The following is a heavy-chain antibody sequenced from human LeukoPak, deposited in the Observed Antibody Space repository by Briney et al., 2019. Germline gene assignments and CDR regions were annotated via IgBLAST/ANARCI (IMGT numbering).Heavy chain of an antibody. CDR2: ISGSGGST. CDR3: AKDRSIAVAGTDFDY. CDR1: GFTFSSYA. Sequence: GGSLRLSCAASGFTFSSYAMSWVRQAPGKGLEWVSAISGSGGSTYYADSVKGRFTISRDNSKNTLYLQMNSLRAEDTAVYYCAKDRSIAVAGTDFDYWGRGTLVTVSS. J-gene: IGHJ4*02. D-gene: IGHD6-19*01. V-gene: IGHV3-23*01.